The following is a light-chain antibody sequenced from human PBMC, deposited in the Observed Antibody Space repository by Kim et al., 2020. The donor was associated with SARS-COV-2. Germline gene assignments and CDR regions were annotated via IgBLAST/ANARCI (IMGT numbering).Light chain of an antibody. J-gene: IGKJ1*01. V-gene: IGKV3-20*01. CDR1: QSVTSTY. CDR2: GTS. Sequence: PGDRATLSWRASQSVTSTYVAWYQQKPGQAPRLLIYGTSTRAAGIPGRFSGSGSGTEYTLTINRLEPEDFAIYYCQQFGSSRTWTFGQGTKVDIK. CDR3: QQFGSSRTWT.